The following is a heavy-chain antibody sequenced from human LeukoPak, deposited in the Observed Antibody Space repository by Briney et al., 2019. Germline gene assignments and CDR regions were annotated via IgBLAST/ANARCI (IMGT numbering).Heavy chain of an antibody. CDR2: IYDGGST. CDR3: ARGWGSGIVN. Sequence: GGSLRLSCAASGFTVSSNYMSWVRQAPGKGLEWVSVIYDGGSTYYAGSVRGRFTVSRDNSKNTLYLQMNSLRAEDTAVYYCARGWGSGIVNWGQGTLITVSS. V-gene: IGHV3-53*01. CDR1: GFTVSSNY. J-gene: IGHJ4*02. D-gene: IGHD1-26*01.